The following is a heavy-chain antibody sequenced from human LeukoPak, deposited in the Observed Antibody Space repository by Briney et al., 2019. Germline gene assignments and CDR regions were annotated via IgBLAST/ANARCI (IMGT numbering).Heavy chain of an antibody. CDR2: IIPIFGTA. D-gene: IGHD4-17*01. J-gene: IGHJ4*02. Sequence: GASVKVSCKASGGTFSSYAISWVRQAPGQGLEWMGRIIPIFGTANYAQKFQGRVTITTDESTSTAYMELSSLRSEDTAVYYCARERLDYGDYFFWYYFDYWRQGTLVTVSS. CDR3: ARERLDYGDYFFWYYFDY. V-gene: IGHV1-69*05. CDR1: GGTFSSYA.